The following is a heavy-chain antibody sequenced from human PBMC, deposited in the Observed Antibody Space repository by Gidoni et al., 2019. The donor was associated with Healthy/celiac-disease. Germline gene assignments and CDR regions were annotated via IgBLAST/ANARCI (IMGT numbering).Heavy chain of an antibody. V-gene: IGHV3-23*01. CDR1: GFPFSSSA. D-gene: IGHD4-17*01. J-gene: IGHJ2*01. CDR2: MRCSGGST. Sequence: EVQLLESGGGLGQRGGSLRLSCEASGFPFSSSAWSWFRQDPGQGLGLFLAMRCSGGSTNYAYSLNGRFTISGDNSKNTMYLQMNSLRAEDTAVYYCAKDLDYGDHGTAYWYCDLWGRGTLVTVAS. CDR3: AKDLDYGDHGTAYWYCDL.